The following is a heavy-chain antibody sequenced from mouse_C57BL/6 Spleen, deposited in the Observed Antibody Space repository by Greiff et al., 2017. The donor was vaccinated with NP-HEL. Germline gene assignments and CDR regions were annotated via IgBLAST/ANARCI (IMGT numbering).Heavy chain of an antibody. J-gene: IGHJ2*01. CDR2: ISDGGSYT. CDR3: ARGGTTGGYYFDY. V-gene: IGHV5-4*01. CDR1: GFTFSSYA. D-gene: IGHD1-1*01. Sequence: EVHLVESGGGLVKPGGSLKLSCAASGFTFSSYAMSWVRQTPEKRLEWVATISDGGSYTYYPDNVKGRFTISRENAKNNLYLQMSHLKSEDTAMYYCARGGTTGGYYFDYWGQGTTLTVSS.